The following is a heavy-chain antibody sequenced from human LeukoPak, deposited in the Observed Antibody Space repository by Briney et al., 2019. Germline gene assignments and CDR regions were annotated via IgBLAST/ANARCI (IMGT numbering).Heavy chain of an antibody. CDR1: GGSISSGGYY. J-gene: IGHJ4*02. V-gene: IGHV4-31*03. CDR3: ARQDSSVYSQFDY. D-gene: IGHD3-22*01. Sequence: SETLSLTCTVSGGSISSGGYYWSWIRQHPGKGLEWIGYIYYSGSTYYNPSLKSRVTISVDTSKNQFSLKLSSVTAADTAVYYWARQDSSVYSQFDYWGQGTLVTVPS. CDR2: IYYSGST.